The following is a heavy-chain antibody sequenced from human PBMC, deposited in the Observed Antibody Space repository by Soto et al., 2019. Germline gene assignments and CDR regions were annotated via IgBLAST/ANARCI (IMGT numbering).Heavy chain of an antibody. J-gene: IGHJ4*02. CDR1: GYTFTSYY. Sequence: ASVNVSWKASGYTFTSYYMHWVRQAPGQGLEWMGIINPSGGSTSYAQKFQGRVTMTRDTSTSTVYMELSSLRSEDTAVYYCASELPNGYNIDYWGQGTLVTVSS. CDR3: ASELPNGYNIDY. CDR2: INPSGGST. D-gene: IGHD2-8*01. V-gene: IGHV1-46*01.